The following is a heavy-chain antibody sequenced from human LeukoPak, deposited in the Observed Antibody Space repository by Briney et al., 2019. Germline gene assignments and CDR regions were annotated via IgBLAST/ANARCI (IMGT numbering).Heavy chain of an antibody. Sequence: SETLSLTCTVSGGSISRDYWSWIRQPPGKRLEWIGYIFHSGTTKYNPSLKSRVTISIDTSKNQFSLKLSSVTAADTAVYYCAGDYYGSGNYYKHRGQGTLVTVSS. CDR1: GGSISRDY. D-gene: IGHD3-10*01. V-gene: IGHV4-59*08. CDR3: AGDYYGSGNYYKH. J-gene: IGHJ1*01. CDR2: IFHSGTT.